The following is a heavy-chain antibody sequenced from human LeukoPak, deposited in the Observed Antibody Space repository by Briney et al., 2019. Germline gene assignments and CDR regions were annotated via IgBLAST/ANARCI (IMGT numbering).Heavy chain of an antibody. J-gene: IGHJ4*02. V-gene: IGHV3-30*03. CDR3: AFYRGAHSYFPY. CDR1: GFTFSSYG. CDR2: ISFDGSNE. D-gene: IGHD3-10*01. Sequence: PGGSLRLSCAASGFTFSSYGMQWVCQAPAKGLERVAVISFDGSNESYADSVNGRFDNSRDNYKNPIYLQMNSLRAEDTAVYYCAFYRGAHSYFPYWGQGTLVTVSS.